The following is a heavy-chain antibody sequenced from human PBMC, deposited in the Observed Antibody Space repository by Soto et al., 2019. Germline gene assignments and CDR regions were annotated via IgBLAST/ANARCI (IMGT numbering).Heavy chain of an antibody. CDR2: MNPNSGNT. J-gene: IGHJ5*02. CDR3: AREREGSGFDP. CDR1: GYTFTGYY. D-gene: IGHD1-26*01. V-gene: IGHV1-8*02. Sequence: ASLKVSCKASGYTFTGYYMHWVRQAPGQGLEWMGWMNPNSGNTAYAQKFQGRVTMTRNTSISTAYMELSSLRSEDTAVYYCAREREGSGFDPWGQGTLVTVSS.